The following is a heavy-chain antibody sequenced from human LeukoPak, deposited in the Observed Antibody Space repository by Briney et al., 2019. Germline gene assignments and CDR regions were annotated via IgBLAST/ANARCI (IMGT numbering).Heavy chain of an antibody. CDR2: IYYSGST. D-gene: IGHD6-19*01. J-gene: IGHJ2*01. CDR1: GGSISSYY. CDR3: ARDLGSSGWYGRWYSYL. V-gene: IGHV4-59*01. Sequence: SETLSLTCTVSGGSISSYYWSWIRQPPGKGLEWIGYIYYSGSTNYNPSLKSRVTISVDTSKNQFSLKLSSVTAADTAVYYCARDLGSSGWYGRWYSYLWGRGTLVTVSS.